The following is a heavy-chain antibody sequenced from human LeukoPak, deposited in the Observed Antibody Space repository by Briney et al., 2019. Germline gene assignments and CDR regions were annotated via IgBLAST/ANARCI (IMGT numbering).Heavy chain of an antibody. D-gene: IGHD5-18*01. CDR1: GFTFSSYW. J-gene: IGHJ6*02. V-gene: IGHV3-74*01. CDR2: INSDGSST. Sequence: GGSLRLSCAASGFTFSSYWMHWVRQAPGKGLVWVSRINSDGSSTSYADSVKGRFTISRDNAKNSLYLQMNSLRAEDTAVYYCARDLVEGYSYGYYYYYGMDVWGQGTTVTVSS. CDR3: ARDLVEGYSYGYYYYYGMDV.